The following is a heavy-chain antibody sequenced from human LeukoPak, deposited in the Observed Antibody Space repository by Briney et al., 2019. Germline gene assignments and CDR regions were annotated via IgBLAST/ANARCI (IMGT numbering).Heavy chain of an antibody. V-gene: IGHV4-59*12. CDR2: IYYSGST. J-gene: IGHJ4*02. CDR3: ARAQPYYYGSSLN. CDR1: GGSISSYY. D-gene: IGHD3-10*01. Sequence: SETLSLTCTVSGGSISSYYWSWIRQPPGKGLEWIGYIYYSGSTYYNPSLKSRVTISVDTSKNQFSLKLSSVTAADTAVYYCARAQPYYYGSSLNWGQGTLVTVSS.